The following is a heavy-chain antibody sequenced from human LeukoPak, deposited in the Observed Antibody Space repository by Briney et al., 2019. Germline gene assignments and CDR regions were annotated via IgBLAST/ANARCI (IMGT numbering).Heavy chain of an antibody. CDR1: GFTVSSNY. CDR2: IYSGGNT. J-gene: IGHJ6*03. Sequence: PGGSLRLSCAASGFTVSSNYMSWVRQAPGKGLEWVSVIYSGGNTYYADSVKGRFTISRDNSKNTLYLQMNSLRAEDTAVYYCARGSVYYYYMDVWGKGTTVTVSS. V-gene: IGHV3-53*01. CDR3: ARGSVYYYYMDV.